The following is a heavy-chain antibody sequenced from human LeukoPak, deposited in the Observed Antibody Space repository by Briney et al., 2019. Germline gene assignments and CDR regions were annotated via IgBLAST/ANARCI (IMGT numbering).Heavy chain of an antibody. J-gene: IGHJ5*02. D-gene: IGHD2-15*01. CDR2: IYPADSDI. V-gene: IGHV5-51*01. CDR3: ARQEYCSGGSCYTWFDP. CDR1: GYTFTNYW. Sequence: GESLKISCKGSGYTFTNYWIGWVRQMPGKGLEWMGIIYPADSDIRYSPSFQGQVTISADKSISTAYLQWSSLKATDTAMYYCARQEYCSGGSCYTWFDPWGQGTLVTVSS.